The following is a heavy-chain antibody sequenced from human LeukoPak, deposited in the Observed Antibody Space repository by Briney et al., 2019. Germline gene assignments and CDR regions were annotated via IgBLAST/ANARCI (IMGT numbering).Heavy chain of an antibody. Sequence: GESLQISSQGSGYNFMSYWIGWVRQMPGKGLEWMGIIYLGDSDTRYSPSFQGQVTISADKSISSAYLQWSSLKASDTAMYYCAGSQRGITFDYWGQGTLVTVSS. J-gene: IGHJ4*02. CDR1: GYNFMSYW. CDR2: IYLGDSDT. CDR3: AGSQRGITFDY. V-gene: IGHV5-51*01. D-gene: IGHD1-26*01.